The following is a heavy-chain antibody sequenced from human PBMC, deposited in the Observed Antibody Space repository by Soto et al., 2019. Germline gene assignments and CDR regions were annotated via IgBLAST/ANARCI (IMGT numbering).Heavy chain of an antibody. Sequence: EVQLVESGGGLVQPGGSLRLSCAASGIPVSSNYMTWVRQAPGKGLEWESVLHSGGDTYYANSVKGRFTISRHDSTNKLFLQMNSLTPEDTAVYYCARDGPYYYASRMDVWGQGTTVTVSS. CDR3: ARDGPYYYASRMDV. J-gene: IGHJ6*02. CDR2: LHSGGDT. D-gene: IGHD3-10*01. V-gene: IGHV3-53*04. CDR1: GIPVSSNY.